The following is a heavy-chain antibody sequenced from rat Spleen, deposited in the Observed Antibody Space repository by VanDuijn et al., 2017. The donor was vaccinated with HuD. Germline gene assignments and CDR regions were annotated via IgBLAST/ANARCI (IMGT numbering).Heavy chain of an antibody. D-gene: IGHD1-4*01. CDR3: TRDYPGITGFDY. V-gene: IGHV5-25*01. J-gene: IGHJ2*01. Sequence: EVQLVESGGGLVQPGRSMKLSCAASGFIFSDYYMAWVRQAPTQGLEWVASITNTGGSIYYPDSVKGRFTISRDNAQNTLYLQMNSLRSEDTATYYCTRDYPGITGFDYWGQGVMVTVSS. CDR1: GFIFSDYY. CDR2: ITNTGGSI.